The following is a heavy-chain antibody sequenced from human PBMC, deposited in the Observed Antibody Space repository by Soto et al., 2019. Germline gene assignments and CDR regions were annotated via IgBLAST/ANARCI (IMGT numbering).Heavy chain of an antibody. Sequence: GGSLRLSCAASGFTFSNYAMTGVRQATGKGLEWVSVITGSGGKTFYADYVKGRFSISRDNSKNTEYLEINSLRAEDTAVYYCAKGILSDYYGSGTYDYWGQGTLVTVSS. CDR2: ITGSGGKT. CDR1: GFTFSNYA. D-gene: IGHD3-10*01. J-gene: IGHJ4*02. V-gene: IGHV3-23*01. CDR3: AKGILSDYYGSGTYDY.